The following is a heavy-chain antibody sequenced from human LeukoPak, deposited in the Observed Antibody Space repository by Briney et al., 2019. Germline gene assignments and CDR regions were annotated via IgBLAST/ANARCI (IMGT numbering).Heavy chain of an antibody. V-gene: IGHV3-23*01. D-gene: IGHD3-22*01. CDR1: GFTFSSYA. CDR3: AKDAIGTDSITMIAHDP. J-gene: IGHJ5*02. Sequence: GGSLRLSCAASGFTFSSYAMSWVRQAPGKGLEWVSAISGSGGSTYYAGSVKGRFTISRDNSKNTLYLQMNSLRAEDTAVYYCAKDAIGTDSITMIAHDPWGQGTLVTVSS. CDR2: ISGSGGST.